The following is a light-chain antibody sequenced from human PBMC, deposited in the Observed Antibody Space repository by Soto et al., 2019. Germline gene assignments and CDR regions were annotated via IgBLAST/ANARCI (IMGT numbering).Light chain of an antibody. CDR2: VAS. CDR1: QSISRY. CDR3: QQFKSYPIT. V-gene: IGKV1-9*01. J-gene: IGKJ5*01. Sequence: DIQMTQSPSSLSASVGDRVTITCRASQSISRYLNWYQQKPGKAPNLLIYVASSLQSEVPSTFSGSGSGTEFTLTISSLQPEDFGTYYCQQFKSYPITFGQGTRLEIK.